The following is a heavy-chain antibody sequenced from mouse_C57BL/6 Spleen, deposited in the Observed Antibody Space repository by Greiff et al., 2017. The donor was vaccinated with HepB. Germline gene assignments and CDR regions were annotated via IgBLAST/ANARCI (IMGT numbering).Heavy chain of an antibody. CDR2: IYPGSGST. J-gene: IGHJ4*01. V-gene: IGHV1-55*01. CDR1: GYTFTSYW. CDR3: ATGRGNIDAMDY. Sequence: QVQLQQPGAELVKPGASVKMSCKASGYTFTSYWITWVKQRPGQGLEWIGDIYPGSGSTNYNEKFKSKATLTVDTSSSTAYMQLSSLTSEDSAVYYCATGRGNIDAMDYWGQGTSVTVSS. D-gene: IGHD1-3*01.